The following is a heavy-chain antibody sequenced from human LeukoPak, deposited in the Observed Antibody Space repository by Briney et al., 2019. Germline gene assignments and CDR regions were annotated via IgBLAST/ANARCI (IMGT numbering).Heavy chain of an antibody. CDR3: ARVDRQQPNIAEYFQH. J-gene: IGHJ1*01. Sequence: AGGSLRLSCAASGFTCSSYGMHWVRQAPAKGLEWVSYLSSSSSYTNYADSVKGRFTISRDNAKNSLYLQMNSLRAEDTAVHYCARVDRQQPNIAEYFQHWGQGTLVTVSS. V-gene: IGHV3-21*05. CDR2: LSSSSSYT. CDR1: GFTCSSYG. D-gene: IGHD6-13*01.